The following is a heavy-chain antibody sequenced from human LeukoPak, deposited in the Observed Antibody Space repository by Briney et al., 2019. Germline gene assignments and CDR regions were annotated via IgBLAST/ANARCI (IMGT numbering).Heavy chain of an antibody. D-gene: IGHD1-26*01. CDR2: ISGSGGST. J-gene: IGHJ3*02. Sequence: GGSLRLSCAASGFTFSSYSMNWVRQAPGKGLEWVSAISGSGGSTYYADSVKGRFTISRDNSKNTLYLQMNSLRAEDTAVYYCANNDVGARGGGFLAFDIWGQGTMVTVSS. CDR3: ANNDVGARGGGFLAFDI. V-gene: IGHV3-23*01. CDR1: GFTFSSYS.